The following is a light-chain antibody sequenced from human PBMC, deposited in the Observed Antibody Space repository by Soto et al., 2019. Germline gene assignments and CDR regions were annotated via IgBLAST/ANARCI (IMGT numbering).Light chain of an antibody. CDR3: QQYNNWPYT. V-gene: IGKV3-15*01. J-gene: IGKJ2*01. CDR1: QSIGSS. CDR2: GVI. Sequence: EIVMTQSAVTLSVSPGERATLSCRASQSIGSSLAWYQQKRGQGPRLLIYGVITRATGGPARFSGSQSGTEFTLTISSLQSEDFAVYYCQQYNNWPYTFGQGTKLEIK.